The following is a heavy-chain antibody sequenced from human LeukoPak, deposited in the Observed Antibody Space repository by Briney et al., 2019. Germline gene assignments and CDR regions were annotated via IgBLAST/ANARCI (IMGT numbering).Heavy chain of an antibody. CDR3: AQQVGYCSSGSCYFTY. D-gene: IGHD2-15*01. CDR1: GFSFNTYS. V-gene: IGHV3-23*01. Sequence: GGSLRLSCAASGFSFNTYSMSWVRQAPWKGLEWVSAISNTGGSTYYADSVKGRFTISRDKSKNTLSLQMNSLRAEDTAVYYCAQQVGYCSSGSCYFTYWGQGTLVTVSS. CDR2: ISNTGGST. J-gene: IGHJ1*01.